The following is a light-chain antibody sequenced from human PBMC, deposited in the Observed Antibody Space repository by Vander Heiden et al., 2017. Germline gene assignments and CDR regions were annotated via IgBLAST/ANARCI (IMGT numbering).Light chain of an antibody. CDR1: QSRLHSNGYNY. CDR2: LGS. Sequence: DIVMTQSPLSLPVTPGEQASITCRSSQSRLHSNGYNYLDWYLQKPGQSPQLLIYLGSNRASGVPDRFRGSGSGTDFTLKISRVEADDVGVYYCMQALQTPTFGGGTKVEIK. V-gene: IGKV2-28*01. J-gene: IGKJ4*01. CDR3: MQALQTPT.